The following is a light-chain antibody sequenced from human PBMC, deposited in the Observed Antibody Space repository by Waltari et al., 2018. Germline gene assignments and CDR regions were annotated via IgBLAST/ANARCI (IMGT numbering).Light chain of an antibody. V-gene: IGLV2-14*03. CDR1: SSDVGGYNY. Sequence: QSALTQPASVSGSPGQSITISCTGTSSDVGGYNYVPRYQQHPGKAPKLMIYDGSNRPSGVSNRFSGSKSGNTASLTISGLQAEDEADYYCSSYISSSTLELFGGGTSLTVL. J-gene: IGLJ2*01. CDR3: SSYISSSTLEL. CDR2: DGS.